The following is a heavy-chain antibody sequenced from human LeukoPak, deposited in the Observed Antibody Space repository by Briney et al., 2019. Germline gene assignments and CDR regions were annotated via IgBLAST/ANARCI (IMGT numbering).Heavy chain of an antibody. J-gene: IGHJ4*02. D-gene: IGHD4-11*01. CDR3: ARGGDDYSLAPPLDY. Sequence: PSETLSLTCTVSGGSISSSSYYWGWIRQPPGKGLEWIGSIYYSGSTYYNPSLKSRVTISVDTSKNQFSLKLSSVTAADTAVYYCARGGDDYSLAPPLDYWGQGTLVTVSS. CDR2: IYYSGST. CDR1: GGSISSSSYY. V-gene: IGHV4-39*07.